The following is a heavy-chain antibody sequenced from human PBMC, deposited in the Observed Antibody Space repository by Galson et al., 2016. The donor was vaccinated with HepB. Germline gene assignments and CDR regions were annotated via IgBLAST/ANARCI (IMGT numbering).Heavy chain of an antibody. CDR1: GYTFTNNF. J-gene: IGHJ4*02. V-gene: IGHV1-46*04. CDR2: MNPSGGTTT. Sequence: SVKVSCKASGYTFTNNFMHWVRQAPGQGLEWMGQMNPSGGTTTSNAQKWQGRVTMTRDTSTSTFYMELSSLRAEETALYFCAREDCGTKCDKAFDDWGQGTLVTVSA. CDR3: AREDCGTKCDKAFDD. D-gene: IGHD2-21*01.